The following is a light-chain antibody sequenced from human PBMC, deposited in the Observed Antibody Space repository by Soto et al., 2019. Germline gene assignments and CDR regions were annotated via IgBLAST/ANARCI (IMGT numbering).Light chain of an antibody. J-gene: IGLJ1*01. CDR1: RSSIGSNT. CDR2: SNN. CDR3: AAWDDSLNGFYV. V-gene: IGLV1-44*01. Sequence: QSVLTQPPSASGTPGQRVTISCCGSRSSIGSNTINWYQHLPGTAPKLLIYSNNHRPSGVPDRISGSKSGTSASLAISGLQSEDEADYYCAAWDDSLNGFYVFGTGTKLTVL.